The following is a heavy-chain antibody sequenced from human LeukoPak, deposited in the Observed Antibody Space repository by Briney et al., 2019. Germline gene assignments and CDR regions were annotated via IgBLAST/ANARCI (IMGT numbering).Heavy chain of an antibody. CDR2: INHSGST. J-gene: IGHJ4*02. CDR3: ARAPYYYGSGSYFDY. CDR1: GGSISSSSYY. Sequence: SETLSLTCTVSGGSISSSSYYWGWIRQPPGKGLEWIGEINHSGSTNYNPSLKSRVTISVDTSKNQFSLKLSSVTAADTAVYYCARAPYYYGSGSYFDYWGQGTLVTVSS. D-gene: IGHD3-10*01. V-gene: IGHV4-39*07.